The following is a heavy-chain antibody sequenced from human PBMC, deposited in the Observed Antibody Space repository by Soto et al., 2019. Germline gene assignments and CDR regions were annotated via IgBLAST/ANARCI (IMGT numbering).Heavy chain of an antibody. V-gene: IGHV1-18*04. CDR1: GYTFTSYG. Sequence: ASVKVSCKASGYTFTSYGISWVRQAPGQGLEWMGWISAYNGNTNYAQKLQGRVTMTTDTSTSTAYMELRSLRSDDTAVYYCARVGVLRYFDWAPHGDYFDYWGRGTTVTVSS. CDR2: ISAYNGNT. CDR3: ARVGVLRYFDWAPHGDYFDY. D-gene: IGHD3-9*01. J-gene: IGHJ4*03.